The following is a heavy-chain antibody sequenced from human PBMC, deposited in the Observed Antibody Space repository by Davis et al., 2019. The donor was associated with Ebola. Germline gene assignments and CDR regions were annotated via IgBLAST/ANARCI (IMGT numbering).Heavy chain of an antibody. CDR1: GFTFSSYW. V-gene: IGHV3-73*01. D-gene: IGHD3-10*02. J-gene: IGHJ4*02. CDR3: TLGSGSYYNGDY. CDR2: IRSKANSYAT. Sequence: GESLKISCAASGFTFSSYWMHWVRQAPGKGLEWVGRIRSKANSYATAYAASVKGRFTISRDDSKNTAYLQMNSLKTEDTAVYYCTLGSGSYYNGDYWGQGTLVTVSS.